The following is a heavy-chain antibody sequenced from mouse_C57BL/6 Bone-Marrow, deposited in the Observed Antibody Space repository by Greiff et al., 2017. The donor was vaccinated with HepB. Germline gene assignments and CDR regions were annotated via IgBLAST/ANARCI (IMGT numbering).Heavy chain of an antibody. J-gene: IGHJ4*01. D-gene: IGHD1-1*01. V-gene: IGHV1-61*01. Sequence: QVQLQQPGAELVRPGSSVKLSCKASGYTFTSYWMDWVKQRPGQGLEWIGNIYPSDSETHYNQKFKDKATLTVDKSSSTAYMQLSSLTSEDSAVYYCARPSFITTVVATNYYAMDYWGQGTSVTVSS. CDR3: ARPSFITTVVATNYYAMDY. CDR2: IYPSDSET. CDR1: GYTFTSYW.